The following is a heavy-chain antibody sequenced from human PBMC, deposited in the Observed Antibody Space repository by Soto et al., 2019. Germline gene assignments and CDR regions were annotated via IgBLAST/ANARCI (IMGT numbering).Heavy chain of an antibody. CDR2: MYYSGKT. J-gene: IGHJ4*02. Sequence: QVQLQESGPGLVKPSDTLSLSCAVSGYSISSSNWWGWIRQPPGKGLEWIGYMYYSGKTYFNPSLKSRVTMSVDTSKNQFSLKLSSVTAVDTAVYYCARKTDGYNPFDDWGQGTPVTVSS. CDR3: ARKTDGYNPFDD. V-gene: IGHV4-28*01. CDR1: GYSISSSNW. D-gene: IGHD5-12*01.